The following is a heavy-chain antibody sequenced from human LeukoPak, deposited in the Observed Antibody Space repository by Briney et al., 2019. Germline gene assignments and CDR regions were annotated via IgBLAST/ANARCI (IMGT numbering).Heavy chain of an antibody. CDR3: ARRVVVVTANDKSDAFDM. CDR2: IYYTGST. J-gene: IGHJ3*02. CDR1: GGSVSSHY. V-gene: IGHV4-59*02. D-gene: IGHD2-21*02. Sequence: SETLSLTCTVSGGSVSSHYWNWIRQPPGEGLDWIGYIYYTGSTNYNPSLKSRVTISLDTSKNQFSLKLRSVTAADTAVYYCARRVVVVTANDKSDAFDMWGQGTVVTVSS.